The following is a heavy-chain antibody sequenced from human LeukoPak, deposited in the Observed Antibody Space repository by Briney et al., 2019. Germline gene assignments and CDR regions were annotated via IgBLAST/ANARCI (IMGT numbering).Heavy chain of an antibody. V-gene: IGHV3-7*03. Sequence: GGSLRLFCAASGFTFSNYWMTWVRQAPGKGLGWVANINRDGSERYYVDSVKGRFTISRDDAKSSLYLQMNSLRAEDTAVYYCARRNAMDVWGQGTTVIVFS. CDR1: GFTFSNYW. CDR2: INRDGSER. J-gene: IGHJ6*02. CDR3: ARRNAMDV.